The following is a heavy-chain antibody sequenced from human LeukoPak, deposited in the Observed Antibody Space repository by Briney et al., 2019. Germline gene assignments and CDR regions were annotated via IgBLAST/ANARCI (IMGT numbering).Heavy chain of an antibody. Sequence: SETLSLTCTVSGGSISSYYWNWIRQPAGKGLEWIGRIYTSGSTSYNSSLMSRVTMSVDTSKNQFSLKLSSVTAADTAVYYCARDVGGYNYGYSLDYWGQGTLVSVSS. CDR3: ARDVGGYNYGYSLDY. CDR1: GGSISSYY. CDR2: IYTSGST. J-gene: IGHJ4*02. V-gene: IGHV4-4*07. D-gene: IGHD5-18*01.